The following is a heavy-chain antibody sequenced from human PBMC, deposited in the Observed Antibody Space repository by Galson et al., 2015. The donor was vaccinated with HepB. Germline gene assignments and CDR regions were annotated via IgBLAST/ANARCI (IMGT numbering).Heavy chain of an antibody. Sequence: SVKVSCKASGYTFTSYAMHWVRQAPGQRLEWMGWINAGNGNTKYSQKFQGRVTITRDTSTSTAYMELRSLRSDDTAVYYCARDSGYIVVVPAPLPGSRGWFDPWGQGTLVTVSS. CDR3: ARDSGYIVVVPAPLPGSRGWFDP. D-gene: IGHD2-2*01. J-gene: IGHJ5*02. V-gene: IGHV1-3*01. CDR2: INAGNGNT. CDR1: GYTFTSYA.